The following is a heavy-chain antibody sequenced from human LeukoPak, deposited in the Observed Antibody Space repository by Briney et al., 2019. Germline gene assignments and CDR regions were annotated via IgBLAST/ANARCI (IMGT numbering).Heavy chain of an antibody. D-gene: IGHD1-26*01. CDR2: IKQDGSDK. Sequence: GGSLRLSCVASGFTFSDYWMTWVRQAPGKGLEWVANIKQDGSDKKYVDSVKGRFTISRDNAKNSLYLQMDSLRDEDTAVYYCARGGGDYWGQGTLVTITS. V-gene: IGHV3-7*01. CDR3: ARGGGDY. CDR1: GFTFSDYW. J-gene: IGHJ4*02.